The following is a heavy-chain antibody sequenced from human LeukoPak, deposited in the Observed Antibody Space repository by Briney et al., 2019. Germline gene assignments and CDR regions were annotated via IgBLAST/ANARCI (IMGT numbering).Heavy chain of an antibody. V-gene: IGHV4-59*11. CDR3: ARAKAAGSYDF. J-gene: IGHJ4*02. CDR2: THFSGSS. CDR1: GSSIGRHY. D-gene: IGHD6-13*01. Sequence: SETLSLTCSVSGSSIGRHYWTWIRQPPGKGLEWIGYTHFSGSSNYNPSLKSRATTSLDRAKNQMSLTLTSVTAADTAVYFCARAKAAGSYDFWGQGTLVTVSS.